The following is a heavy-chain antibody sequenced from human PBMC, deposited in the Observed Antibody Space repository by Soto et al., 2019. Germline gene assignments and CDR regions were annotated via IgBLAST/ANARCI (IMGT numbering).Heavy chain of an antibody. D-gene: IGHD3-3*01. V-gene: IGHV3-23*01. J-gene: IGHJ4*02. CDR2: ISGSGDST. CDR3: EKVKDKGVLTTIFDY. Sequence: GGSLRLSCVGSGFTFSSYAMTWVRQAPGKGLEWVSGISGSGDSTYYADSVKGRFTISRDNSKNTLFLQMHSLRDEDTAVYYCEKVKDKGVLTTIFDYWGPGTLVTVSS. CDR1: GFTFSSYA.